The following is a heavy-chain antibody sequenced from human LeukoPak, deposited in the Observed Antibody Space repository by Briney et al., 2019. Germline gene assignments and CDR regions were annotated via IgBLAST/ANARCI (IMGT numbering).Heavy chain of an antibody. CDR1: GGTFSSYA. D-gene: IGHD5-24*01. Sequence: SVTVSCKASGGTFSSYAISWVRQAPGQGLEWMGGIIPIFGTANYAQKFQGRVTITADESTSTAYMELSSLRSEDTAVYYCARVERYGYNLYFDYWGQGTLVTVSS. CDR2: IIPIFGTA. J-gene: IGHJ4*02. V-gene: IGHV1-69*13. CDR3: ARVERYGYNLYFDY.